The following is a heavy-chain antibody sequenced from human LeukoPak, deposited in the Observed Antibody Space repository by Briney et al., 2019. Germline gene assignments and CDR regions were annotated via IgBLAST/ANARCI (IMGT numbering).Heavy chain of an antibody. V-gene: IGHV4-39*01. Sequence: SETLSLTCTVSGGSLSSSSYYWGWIRQPPGKGLEWVGCIYCSGSTYYNPSLKSRVTISVNTSKNQFSLKLSSVTAADTAVYYCARPTRTRPRYSSTSHGWFDPWGQGTLVTVSS. CDR3: ARPTRTRPRYSSTSHGWFDP. CDR1: GGSLSSSSYY. CDR2: IYCSGST. J-gene: IGHJ5*02. D-gene: IGHD6-6*01.